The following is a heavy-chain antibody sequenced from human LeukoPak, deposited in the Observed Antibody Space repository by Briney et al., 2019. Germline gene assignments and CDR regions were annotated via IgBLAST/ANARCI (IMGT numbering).Heavy chain of an antibody. J-gene: IGHJ3*02. D-gene: IGHD2-15*01. CDR2: IHTSGTT. CDR1: GGSISSGSYF. CDR3: IRGGGYDAFDI. V-gene: IGHV4-61*02. Sequence: SETLSLTCTVSGGSISSGSYFWSWIRQPAGKGLEWIGRIHTSGTTNYNPSLKSRVTISIDRSKNQFSLKLSSVTATDTAMYYCIRGGGYDAFDIWGQGTMVTVSS.